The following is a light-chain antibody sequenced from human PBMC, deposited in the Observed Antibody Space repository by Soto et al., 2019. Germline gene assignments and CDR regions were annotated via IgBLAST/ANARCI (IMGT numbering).Light chain of an antibody. Sequence: DIQMTQSPSSLSASVGDRVTITCQASQDISNYLNWYQQKPGKAPKLLIYDASNLETGVPSRFSGSGSGTDFTFNISSLQPEDIATYYCHQYDNLPLTFGGGTKV. CDR1: QDISNY. V-gene: IGKV1-33*01. J-gene: IGKJ4*01. CDR3: HQYDNLPLT. CDR2: DAS.